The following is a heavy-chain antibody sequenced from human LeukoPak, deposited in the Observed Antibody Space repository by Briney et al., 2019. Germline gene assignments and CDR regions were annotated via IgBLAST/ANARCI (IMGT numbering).Heavy chain of an antibody. D-gene: IGHD6-13*01. V-gene: IGHV1-18*01. CDR1: GYTFTSYG. CDR2: VTAYNGNT. Sequence: ASVKVPCKASGYTFTSYGISWVRPAPGQGLEWMGWVTAYNGNTNYAQKLQGRVTMTTGTSTSTAYMELRSLRSDDTAVYYCATSVIAAAGPDYWGQGTLVTVSS. J-gene: IGHJ4*02. CDR3: ATSVIAAAGPDY.